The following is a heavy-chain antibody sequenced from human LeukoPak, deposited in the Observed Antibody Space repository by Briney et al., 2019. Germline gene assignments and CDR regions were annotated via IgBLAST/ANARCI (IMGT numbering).Heavy chain of an antibody. D-gene: IGHD3-10*01. CDR2: ISDSGGST. V-gene: IGHV3-23*01. Sequence: GGSLRLSCAASGFTFSSYGMSWVRQAPGEGLEWVSAISDSGGSTYYTDSVKGRFTISRDNSKNTLYLQMDSLRAEDTAVYYCASILLWYVYDYWGQGTLVTVSS. CDR3: ASILLWYVYDY. CDR1: GFTFSSYG. J-gene: IGHJ4*02.